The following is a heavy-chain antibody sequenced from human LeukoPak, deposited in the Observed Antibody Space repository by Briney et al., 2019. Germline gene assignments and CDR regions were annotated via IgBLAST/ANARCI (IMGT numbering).Heavy chain of an antibody. V-gene: IGHV5-51*01. D-gene: IGHD3-22*01. CDR3: ARQGSGPLGSRIHYDSSGYYY. Sequence: GESLKISCKGSGYSFTSYWIGWVRQMPGKGLEWMGIIYPGDSDTRYSPSFQGQVTISADKSISTAYLQWSSLKASDTAMYYCARQGSGPLGSRIHYDSSGYYYWGQGTLVTVSS. J-gene: IGHJ4*02. CDR2: IYPGDSDT. CDR1: GYSFTSYW.